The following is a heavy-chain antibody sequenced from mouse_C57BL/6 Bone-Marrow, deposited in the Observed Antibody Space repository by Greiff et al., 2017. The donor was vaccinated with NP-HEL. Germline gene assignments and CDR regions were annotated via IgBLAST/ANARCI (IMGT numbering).Heavy chain of an antibody. V-gene: IGHV1-26*01. Sequence: EVQLQQSGPELVKPGASVKISCKASGYTFTDYYMNWVKQSPGQSLEWIGDIHPNNGGNSYNQKFKGKATLTVDKSSSTAYMELRSLTSEDSAVYYCARATYYDYDGAMDFWGQGTSVTVSS. CDR2: IHPNNGGN. J-gene: IGHJ4*01. D-gene: IGHD2-4*01. CDR1: GYTFTDYY. CDR3: ARATYYDYDGAMDF.